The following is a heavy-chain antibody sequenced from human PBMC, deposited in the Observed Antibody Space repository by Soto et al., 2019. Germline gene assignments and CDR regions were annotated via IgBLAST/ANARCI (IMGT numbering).Heavy chain of an antibody. D-gene: IGHD4-17*01. CDR3: AREMTTVTPQISDAFDI. Sequence: QVQLVQSEAEVKKPGASVKVSCKASGYTFTSYAMHWVRQAPGQRLEWMGWINAGNGNTKYSQKFQGRVTITRDTSASTAYMELSSLRSEDTAVYYCAREMTTVTPQISDAFDIWGQGTMVTVSS. V-gene: IGHV1-3*01. CDR1: GYTFTSYA. CDR2: INAGNGNT. J-gene: IGHJ3*02.